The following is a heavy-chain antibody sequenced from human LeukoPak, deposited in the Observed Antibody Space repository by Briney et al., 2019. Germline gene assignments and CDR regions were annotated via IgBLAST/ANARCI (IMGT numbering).Heavy chain of an antibody. CDR1: GYTFTGYY. D-gene: IGHD6-19*01. J-gene: IGHJ4*02. V-gene: IGHV1-2*02. CDR3: GRGMAVAGIVD. CDR2: INPNSGGT. Sequence: ASVKVSCKASGYTFTGYYMHWVRQAPGQGLEWMGWINPNSGGTKYAQKFQGRVTMTRDTSISTACMELSRLRSDDTALYYCGRGMAVAGIVDWGQGTLVTVSS.